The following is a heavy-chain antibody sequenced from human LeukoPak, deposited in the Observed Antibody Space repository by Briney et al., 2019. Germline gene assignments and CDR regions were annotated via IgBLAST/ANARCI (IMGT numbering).Heavy chain of an antibody. D-gene: IGHD2-2*02. J-gene: IGHJ5*02. CDR1: GYTFTSYY. CDR3: ARESPKARYCSSTSCYTGWFDP. Sequence: ASVKVSCKASGYTFTSYYMHWVRQAPGQGLEWMGIINPSGGSTSHAQKFQGRVTMTRDTSTSTVHMELSSLRSEDTAVYYCARESPKARYCSSTSCYTGWFDPWGQGTLVTVSS. CDR2: INPSGGST. V-gene: IGHV1-46*01.